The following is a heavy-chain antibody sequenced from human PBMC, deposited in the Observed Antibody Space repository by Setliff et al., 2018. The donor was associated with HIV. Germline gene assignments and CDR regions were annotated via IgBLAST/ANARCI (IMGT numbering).Heavy chain of an antibody. V-gene: IGHV4-34*01. CDR1: GVSLSGYY. CDR2: ITHRGST. D-gene: IGHD3-3*01. Sequence: SETLSLTCAVHGVSLSGYYWTWIRQPPGKGLEWIGEITHRGSTTYNPTLQSRVAISVDTSRRQFTLKLGSVTAADTAVYYCARSKTFYDFWGGYYTHGAFKIWGLGTMVTVSS. J-gene: IGHJ3*02. CDR3: ARSKTFYDFWGGYYTHGAFKI.